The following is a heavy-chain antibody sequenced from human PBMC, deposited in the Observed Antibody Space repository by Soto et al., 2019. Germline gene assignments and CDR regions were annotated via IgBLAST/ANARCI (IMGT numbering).Heavy chain of an antibody. Sequence: SETLSLTCTVSGGSIISYYWSWIRQPPGKGLEWIGYIYYSGSTNYNPSLKSRVTISVDTSKNQFSLKLTSVTAADTAVYYCARLPLPHHASIIDPWGQGTLVTGSS. CDR2: IYYSGST. CDR1: GGSIISYY. J-gene: IGHJ5*02. CDR3: ARLPLPHHASIIDP. V-gene: IGHV4-59*01. D-gene: IGHD2-2*01.